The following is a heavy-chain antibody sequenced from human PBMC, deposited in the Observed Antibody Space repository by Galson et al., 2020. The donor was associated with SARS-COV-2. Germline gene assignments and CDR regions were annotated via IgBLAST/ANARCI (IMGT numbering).Heavy chain of an antibody. CDR2: ISAYNGDT. CDR3: ARHQIYSTDMDSTNWGHYHYGMDV. Sequence: ASVKVSCKASGYRFIDYGISWVRQAPGRGLEWVGWISAYNGDTNYAQKLQDRVTMTTDAATATAYMELRSLRSDDTAVYYCARHQIYSTDMDSTNWGHYHYGMDVWGQGTTVTVSS. V-gene: IGHV1-18*01. J-gene: IGHJ6*02. D-gene: IGHD7-27*01. CDR1: GYRFIDYG.